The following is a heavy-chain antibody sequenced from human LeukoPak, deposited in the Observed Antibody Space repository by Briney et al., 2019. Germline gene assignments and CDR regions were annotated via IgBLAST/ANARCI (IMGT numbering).Heavy chain of an antibody. J-gene: IGHJ6*02. D-gene: IGHD3-3*01. CDR2: INHSGST. Sequence: SETLSLTCAVYGGSFSGYYWSWIRQPPGKGLEWIGEINHSGSTNYNPSLKSRVTIPVDTSKNQFSLKLSSVTAADTAVYYCARGPRTIFGVVTSILLDVWGQGTTVTVSS. CDR3: ARGPRTIFGVVTSILLDV. V-gene: IGHV4-34*01. CDR1: GGSFSGYY.